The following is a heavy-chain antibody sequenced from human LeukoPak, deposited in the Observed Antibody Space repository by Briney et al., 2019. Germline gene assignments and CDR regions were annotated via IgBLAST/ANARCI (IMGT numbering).Heavy chain of an antibody. CDR1: GGSIRSGSYY. Sequence: PSQTLSLTCTVSGGSIRSGSYYWSWIRQPAGKGLEWIGHIYTRRTTNYNPSVKSRVTVSLDTSKNQISLKLSSVTAADTAIYYCARVYTVMGATTVDHYHYYMDVWGKGTTVTVSS. J-gene: IGHJ6*03. CDR2: IYTRRTT. D-gene: IGHD5-18*01. CDR3: ARVYTVMGATTVDHYHYYMDV. V-gene: IGHV4-61*09.